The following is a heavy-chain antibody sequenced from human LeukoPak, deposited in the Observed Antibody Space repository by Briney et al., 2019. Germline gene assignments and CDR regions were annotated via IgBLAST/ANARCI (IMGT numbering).Heavy chain of an antibody. Sequence: GGSLRLSCAASGFTFSTYSMNWVRQAPGKGLEWVSSISSSSNYIYYADSVKGRFTISRDNAKNSLYLQMNSLRAEDTAVYYCARAYCSSTRCSYYFDSWGQGTLVTVSS. CDR1: GFTFSTYS. J-gene: IGHJ4*02. CDR3: ARAYCSSTRCSYYFDS. D-gene: IGHD2-2*01. CDR2: ISSSSNYI. V-gene: IGHV3-21*01.